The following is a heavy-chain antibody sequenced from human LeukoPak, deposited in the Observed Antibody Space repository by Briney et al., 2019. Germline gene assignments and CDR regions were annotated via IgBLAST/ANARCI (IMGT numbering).Heavy chain of an antibody. J-gene: IGHJ3*02. V-gene: IGHV3-23*01. D-gene: IGHD5-24*01. CDR3: ARGRSRDGYNSDAFDI. Sequence: GGSLRLSCTGSGFTFSNYVMSWVRQAPGKRLEWVSGISDSGDDTDYADSVKGRFTISRDNSKNTLYLQMNSLRAEDTAVYYCARGRSRDGYNSDAFDIWGQGTMVTVSS. CDR2: ISDSGDDT. CDR1: GFTFSNYV.